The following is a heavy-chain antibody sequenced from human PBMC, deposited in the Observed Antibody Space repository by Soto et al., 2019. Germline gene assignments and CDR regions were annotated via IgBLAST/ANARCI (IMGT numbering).Heavy chain of an antibody. CDR2: IIPIFGTA. CDR1: GGTFSSYA. J-gene: IGHJ4*02. Sequence: QVQLVQSGAEVKKPGSSVKVSCKASGGTFSSYAISWVRQAPGQGLEWMGGIIPIFGTANYAQKFQGRVTITADEATSTGYMELGSLRSEDTAVYYCARVTTVTETRFDYWGQGTLVTVSS. V-gene: IGHV1-69*01. CDR3: ARVTTVTETRFDY. D-gene: IGHD4-17*01.